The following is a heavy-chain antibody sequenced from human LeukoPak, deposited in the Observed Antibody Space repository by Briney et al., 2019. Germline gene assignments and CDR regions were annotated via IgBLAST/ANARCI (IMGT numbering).Heavy chain of an antibody. J-gene: IGHJ5*02. V-gene: IGHV3-23*01. CDR1: GFTFSSYA. CDR3: AKAGIQLRLHWCDP. Sequence: GGSLRLSCAASGFTFSSYAMSWARQAPGKGLEWVSAISGSGGSTYYADSVKGRFTISRDNSKNTLYLQMNSLRAEDTAVYYCAKAGIQLRLHWCDPWGQGTLVTVSS. CDR2: ISGSGGST. D-gene: IGHD5-18*01.